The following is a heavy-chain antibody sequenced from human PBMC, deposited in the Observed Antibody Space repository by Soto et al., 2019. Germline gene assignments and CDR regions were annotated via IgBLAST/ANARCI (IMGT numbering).Heavy chain of an antibody. J-gene: IGHJ4*02. CDR2: ISGSGGSK. Sequence: EVQLLESGGGLGQPGGSLRLSCAASGFTFSTYAMSWVRQAPGKGLEWVSAISGSGGSKYYTDSVKGRFTISRDNSKNTLYRQMNSLRAEDTAVYYCAVRKTGSFFDYWGQGTLVTVSS. CDR1: GFTFSTYA. CDR3: AVRKTGSFFDY. D-gene: IGHD1-26*01. V-gene: IGHV3-23*01.